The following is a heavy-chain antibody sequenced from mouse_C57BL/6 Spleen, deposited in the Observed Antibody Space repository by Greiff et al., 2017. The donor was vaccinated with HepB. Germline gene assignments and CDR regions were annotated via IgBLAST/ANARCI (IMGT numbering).Heavy chain of an antibody. CDR1: GYTFTDYY. CDR2: INPNNGGT. CDR3: AGYDYYFDY. Sequence: VQLQQSGPELVKPGASVKISCKASGYTFTDYYMNWVKQSHGKSLEWIGDINPNNGGTSYNQKFKGKATLTVDKSSSTAYMELRSLTSEDSAVYYCAGYDYYFDYWGQGTTLTVSS. J-gene: IGHJ2*01. V-gene: IGHV1-26*01. D-gene: IGHD2-4*01.